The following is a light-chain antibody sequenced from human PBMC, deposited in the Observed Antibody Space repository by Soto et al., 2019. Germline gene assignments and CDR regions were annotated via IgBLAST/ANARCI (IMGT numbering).Light chain of an antibody. CDR2: GTS. CDR3: QQSYSSSWT. CDR1: QSISNL. V-gene: IGKV1-39*01. J-gene: IGKJ1*01. Sequence: DIQMTQSPSSLSASVGDRVTITCRASQSISNLLNWYQHKPGKAPKLLIYGTSTLQSGVPSRFSGSGHGTDFTLTISSLQREDFATYYCQQSYSSSWTFGQGTKVEIK.